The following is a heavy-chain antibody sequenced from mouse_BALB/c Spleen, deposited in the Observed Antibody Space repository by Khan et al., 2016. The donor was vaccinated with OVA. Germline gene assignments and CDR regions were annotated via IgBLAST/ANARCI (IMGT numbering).Heavy chain of an antibody. Sequence: VQLQESGAELARPGASVKMSCKASGYTFTSYTMHWVRQRPGQAPEWIGHVNPSNSYTNYNQNFKDKATLIVDKSSSTAYMQLNSLKSEDSAVYYGVREGAYHRSDGWFAYWGQGTLVTVSA. J-gene: IGHJ3*01. CDR2: VNPSNSYT. CDR1: GYTFTSYT. D-gene: IGHD2-14*01. V-gene: IGHV1-4*01. CDR3: VREGAYHRSDGWFAY.